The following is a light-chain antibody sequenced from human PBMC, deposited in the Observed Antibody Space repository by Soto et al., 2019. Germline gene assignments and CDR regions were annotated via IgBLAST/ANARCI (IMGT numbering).Light chain of an antibody. CDR1: SSDVGGYNY. CDR3: CSNAGSYTWA. CDR2: DVT. V-gene: IGLV2-11*01. Sequence: QSALTQPRSVSGSPGQSVTISCTGTSSDVGGYNYVSWYQEHPGKAPKLMIYDVTKRPSGVPDRFSGSKSGNTASLTISGLKTEDEADYYCCSNAGSYTWAFGGVTLLTVL. J-gene: IGLJ3*02.